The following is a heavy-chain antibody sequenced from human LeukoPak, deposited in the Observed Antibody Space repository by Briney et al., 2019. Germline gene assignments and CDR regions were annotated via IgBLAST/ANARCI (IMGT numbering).Heavy chain of an antibody. V-gene: IGHV4-59*08. J-gene: IGHJ4*02. CDR3: ARQVGGQQRVGGIDY. CDR1: GGSISSYY. D-gene: IGHD6-13*01. CDR2: IYYSGST. Sequence: SETLSLTCTVSGGSISSYYWSWIRQPPGKGLEWIGYIYYSGSTNYNPSLKSRVTISVDTSKNQFSLKLSSVTAADTAVYYCARQVGGQQRVGGIDYWGRGTLVTVPP.